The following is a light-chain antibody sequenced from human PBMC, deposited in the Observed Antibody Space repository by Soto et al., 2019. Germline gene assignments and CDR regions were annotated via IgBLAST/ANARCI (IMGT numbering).Light chain of an antibody. CDR1: QSVSSSY. Sequence: EIVLTQSPGTLSLSPGERATLSCRASQSVSSSYLAWYQQKPGQAPRLLIYDASSRATGIPDRFSGSGSGTDFALTISRLEPEDFAVYYCQQGGSSQTFGQGTKGEIK. CDR3: QQGGSSQT. CDR2: DAS. V-gene: IGKV3-20*01. J-gene: IGKJ1*01.